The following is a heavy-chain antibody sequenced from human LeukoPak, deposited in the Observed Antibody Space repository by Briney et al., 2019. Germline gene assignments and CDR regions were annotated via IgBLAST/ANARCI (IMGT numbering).Heavy chain of an antibody. J-gene: IGHJ4*02. CDR3: ARGMREYYYDSSGYYPLDY. Sequence: GRSLRLSCAASGFTFSSYWMHWVRQAPGKGLVWVSRINSDGSSTSYADSVKGRFTISRDNAKNTLYLQMNSLRAEDTAVYYCARGMREYYYDSSGYYPLDYWGQGTLVTVSS. V-gene: IGHV3-74*01. D-gene: IGHD3-22*01. CDR1: GFTFSSYW. CDR2: INSDGSST.